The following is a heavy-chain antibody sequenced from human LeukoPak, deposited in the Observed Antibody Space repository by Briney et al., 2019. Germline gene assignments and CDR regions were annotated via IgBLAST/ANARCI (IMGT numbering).Heavy chain of an antibody. CDR2: IGSSSSTI. CDR3: ARAYCNGNNCYWYFDL. V-gene: IGHV3-48*04. J-gene: IGHJ2*01. CDR1: GFTFSNYS. Sequence: PGGSLRLSCAASGFTFSNYSMNWVRQAPGKGLEWVSHIGSSSSTIYYADSVKGRFSISRDNAKNSLYLQMNSLRAEDTAVYYCARAYCNGNNCYWYFDLWGRGTLVTVSS. D-gene: IGHD2/OR15-2a*01.